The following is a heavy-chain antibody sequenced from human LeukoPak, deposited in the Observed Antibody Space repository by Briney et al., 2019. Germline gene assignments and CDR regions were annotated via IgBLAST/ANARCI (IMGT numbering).Heavy chain of an antibody. D-gene: IGHD4-17*01. Sequence: GESLRLSCAAAVVTFSSYSVSWVRQAPWKGLEWVLAISGSGGSTYYADSVKGRFTISRDNSKNTLYLQMNSLRAEDTAVYYCAREVDYGSYFDYWGQGTLVTVSS. CDR1: VVTFSSYS. CDR3: AREVDYGSYFDY. V-gene: IGHV3-23*01. CDR2: ISGSGGST. J-gene: IGHJ4*02.